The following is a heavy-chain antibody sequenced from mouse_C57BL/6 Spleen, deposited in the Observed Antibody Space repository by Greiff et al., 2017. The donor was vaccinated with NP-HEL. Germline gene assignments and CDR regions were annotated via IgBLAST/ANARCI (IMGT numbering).Heavy chain of an antibody. J-gene: IGHJ4*01. D-gene: IGHD1-1*01. CDR2: INPSSGYT. CDR3: APSYYYGSHYYAMDY. V-gene: IGHV1-4*01. CDR1: GYTFTSYT. Sequence: LQESGAELARPGASVKMSCKASGYTFTSYTMHWVKQRPGQGLEWIGYINPSSGYTKYNQKFKDKATLTADKSSSTAYMQLSSLTSEDSAVYYCAPSYYYGSHYYAMDYWGQGTSVTVSS.